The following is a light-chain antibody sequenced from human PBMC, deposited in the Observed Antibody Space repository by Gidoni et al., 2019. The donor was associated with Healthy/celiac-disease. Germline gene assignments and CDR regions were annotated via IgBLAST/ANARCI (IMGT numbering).Light chain of an antibody. V-gene: IGKV3-11*01. CDR1: QTVSSY. Sequence: DIVLTPSPATLSLAPVERATLSCRASQTVSSYLAWYQQKPGQAPRLLSYDASNRATGIPARFSGSGSGTDFTLTISSLEPEDFAVYYCQQRSNWPQWTFGQGTKVEIK. J-gene: IGKJ1*01. CDR2: DAS. CDR3: QQRSNWPQWT.